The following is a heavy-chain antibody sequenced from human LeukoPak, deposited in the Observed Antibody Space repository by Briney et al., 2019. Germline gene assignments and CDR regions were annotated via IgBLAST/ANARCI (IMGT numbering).Heavy chain of an antibody. CDR3: ARDSGLYYYGSGSYYNDKTDAFDI. J-gene: IGHJ3*02. CDR2: IWYDGSNK. Sequence: PGGSLRLSCAASGFTFSSYGMHWVRQAPGKGLEWVAVIWYDGSNKYYADSVKGRFTISRDNSKNTLYLQMNSRRAEDTAVYYCARDSGLYYYGSGSYYNDKTDAFDIWGQGTMVTVSS. CDR1: GFTFSSYG. V-gene: IGHV3-33*08. D-gene: IGHD3-10*01.